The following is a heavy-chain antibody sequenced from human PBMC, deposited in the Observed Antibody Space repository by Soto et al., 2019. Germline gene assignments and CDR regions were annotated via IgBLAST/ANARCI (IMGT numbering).Heavy chain of an antibody. J-gene: IGHJ6*02. Sequence: ASVKVSCKASGYTFTSYYMHWVRQAPGQGLEWMGIINPSGGSTSYAQKFQGRVTMTRDTSTSTVYMELSSLRSEDTAVYYCARDPDPNSSGWYGNPWSPYYYYGMDVWGQGTTVTVSS. D-gene: IGHD6-19*01. CDR3: ARDPDPNSSGWYGNPWSPYYYYGMDV. CDR2: INPSGGST. CDR1: GYTFTSYY. V-gene: IGHV1-46*01.